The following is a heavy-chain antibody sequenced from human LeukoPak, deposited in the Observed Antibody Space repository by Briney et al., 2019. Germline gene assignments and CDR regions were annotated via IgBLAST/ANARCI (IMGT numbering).Heavy chain of an antibody. Sequence: SETLSLTCTVSGGSISSYYWSWIRQPPGKGLEWIGCIYYSGSTNYNPSLKSRVTISVDTSKNQFSLKLSSVTAADTAVYYCARTVALSGRGWFDPWGEGTLVTVSS. CDR3: ARTVALSGRGWFDP. J-gene: IGHJ5*02. D-gene: IGHD4-4*01. CDR2: IYYSGST. V-gene: IGHV4-59*01. CDR1: GGSISSYY.